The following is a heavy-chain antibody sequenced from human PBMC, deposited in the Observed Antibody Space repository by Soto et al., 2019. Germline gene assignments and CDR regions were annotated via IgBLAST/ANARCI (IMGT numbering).Heavy chain of an antibody. CDR1: GGSISSGGYY. CDR2: IYYSGST. Sequence: QVQLQESGPGLVKPSQTLSLTCTVSGGSISSGGYYWSWIRQHPGKGLEWIGYIYYSGSTYYNPSLKSRVTISVDTSKNQFSLKLSSVTAADTAVYYCARGDIVVVPAAIHWFDPWGQGTLVTVSS. J-gene: IGHJ5*02. V-gene: IGHV4-31*03. D-gene: IGHD2-2*01. CDR3: ARGDIVVVPAAIHWFDP.